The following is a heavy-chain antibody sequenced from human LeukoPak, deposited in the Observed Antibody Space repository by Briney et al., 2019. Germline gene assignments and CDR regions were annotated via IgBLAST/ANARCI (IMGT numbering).Heavy chain of an antibody. CDR2: INHSGST. Sequence: SETLSLTCAVYGGSFSGYYWSWIRQPPGKGLEWIGEINHSGSTNYNPSLKSRVTISVDTSKNQFSLKLSSVTGADTAVYYCARGGFHYDYVWGSYRGNYFDYWGQGTLVTVSS. V-gene: IGHV4-34*01. CDR3: ARGGFHYDYVWGSYRGNYFDY. D-gene: IGHD3-16*02. CDR1: GGSFSGYY. J-gene: IGHJ4*02.